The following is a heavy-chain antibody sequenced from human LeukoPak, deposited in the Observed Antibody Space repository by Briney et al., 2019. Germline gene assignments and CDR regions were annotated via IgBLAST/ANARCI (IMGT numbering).Heavy chain of an antibody. J-gene: IGHJ4*02. CDR1: GFTFSSYE. D-gene: IGHD1-26*01. CDR2: ISWNGGSI. Sequence: GGSLRLSCAASGFTFSSYEMNWVRQAPGKGLEWVSGISWNGGSIGYADSVKGRFTISRDNAKNSLYLQMNSLRAEDTALYYCAKDISGGLVGASDYWGQGTLVTVSS. V-gene: IGHV3-9*01. CDR3: AKDISGGLVGASDY.